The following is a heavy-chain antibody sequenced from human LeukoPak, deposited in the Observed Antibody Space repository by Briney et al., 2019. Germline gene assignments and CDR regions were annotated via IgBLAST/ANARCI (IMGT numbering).Heavy chain of an antibody. Sequence: SGGFLRLSCAASGFTFSSYAMSWVRQAPGKGLEWVSAISGSGGSTYYADSVKGRFTISRDNSKNTLYLQMNSLRAEDTAVYYCAKDRNYDSSGYYHNDDYWGQGTLVTVSS. CDR1: GFTFSSYA. V-gene: IGHV3-23*01. J-gene: IGHJ4*02. D-gene: IGHD3-22*01. CDR3: AKDRNYDSSGYYHNDDY. CDR2: ISGSGGST.